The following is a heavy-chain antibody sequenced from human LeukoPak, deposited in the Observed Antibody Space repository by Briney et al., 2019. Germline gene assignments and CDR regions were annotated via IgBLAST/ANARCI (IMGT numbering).Heavy chain of an antibody. Sequence: SETLSLTCSVSGGSIESYYWSWMRQPPGKGLEFIGYIAASGTTKHNPSLKSRVTLSMDTSKNQFSLKLRSVTAADTGVYFCARFPYFEGFDYWGPGTQVIVSS. D-gene: IGHD3-9*01. CDR2: IAASGTT. CDR1: GGSIESYY. CDR3: ARFPYFEGFDY. J-gene: IGHJ4*02. V-gene: IGHV4-4*08.